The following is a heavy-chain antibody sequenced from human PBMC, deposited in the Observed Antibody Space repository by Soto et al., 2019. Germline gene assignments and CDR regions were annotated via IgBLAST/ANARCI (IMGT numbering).Heavy chain of an antibody. CDR1: GGTFSSYA. Sequence: QVQLVQSGAEVKKPGSSVKVSCKASGGTFSSYAISWVRQAPGQGLEWMGGIIPIFGTANYAQKFQGRVTITADESTSTAYRELRSLGSEDGAVYYCAGGGRSDSSGGYYQGHDWFDPWGQGTLVTVSS. CDR3: AGGGRSDSSGGYYQGHDWFDP. CDR2: IIPIFGTA. D-gene: IGHD6-19*01. V-gene: IGHV1-69*01. J-gene: IGHJ5*02.